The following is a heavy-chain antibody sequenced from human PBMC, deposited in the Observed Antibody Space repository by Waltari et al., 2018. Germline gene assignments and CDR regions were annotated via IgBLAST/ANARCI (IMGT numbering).Heavy chain of an antibody. CDR2: LYYSGST. CDR1: GGSISSSSYY. CDR3: ARHLGSSWPY. D-gene: IGHD6-13*01. Sequence: QLQLQESGPGLVKPSETLSLTCTVSGGSISSSSYYWGWIRQPPGKGLEWIGSLYYSGSTYYNPSLKSRVTISVDTSKNQFSLKLSSVTAADTAVYYCARHLGSSWPYWGQGTLVTVSS. J-gene: IGHJ4*02. V-gene: IGHV4-39*01.